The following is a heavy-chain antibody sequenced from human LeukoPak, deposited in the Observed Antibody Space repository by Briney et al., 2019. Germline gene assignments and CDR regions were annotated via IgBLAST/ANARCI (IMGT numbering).Heavy chain of an antibody. J-gene: IGHJ3*02. CDR3: SRGRIVGAMEAFDI. CDR1: GGTFSSYA. D-gene: IGHD1-26*01. V-gene: IGHV1-69*05. Sequence: ASVKVSCKASGGTFSSYAISWVRQAPGQGLEWMGRIIPIFGTANYAQKSQGGVTITTDESTSTAYMELSSLRSEDTGVYYFSRGRIVGAMEAFDIWGQGTMVTVSS. CDR2: IIPIFGTA.